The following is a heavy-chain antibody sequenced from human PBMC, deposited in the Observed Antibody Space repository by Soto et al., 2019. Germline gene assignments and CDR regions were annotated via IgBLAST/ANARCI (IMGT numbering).Heavy chain of an antibody. D-gene: IGHD5-18*01. CDR3: ARDRGYSYGSGPKGFDP. CDR2: IYYSGST. J-gene: IGHJ5*02. CDR1: GGSISSGDYY. Sequence: SETLSLTCTVSGGSISSGDYYWSWIRQPPGKGLEWIGYIYYSGSTYYNPSLKSRVTISVDTSKNQFSLKLSSVTAADTAVYYCARDRGYSYGSGPKGFDPWGQGTLVTVSS. V-gene: IGHV4-30-4*01.